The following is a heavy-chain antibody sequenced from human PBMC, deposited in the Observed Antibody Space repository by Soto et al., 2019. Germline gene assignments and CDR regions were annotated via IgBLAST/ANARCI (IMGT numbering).Heavy chain of an antibody. D-gene: IGHD3-9*01. Sequence: GGSLRLSCAASGFTFSSYAMHWVRQAPGKGLEWVAVISYDGSNKYYADSVKGRFTISRDNSKNTLYLQMNSLRAEDTSVYYCARGILTGYIDYWGQGTLVTVSS. V-gene: IGHV3-30-3*01. CDR1: GFTFSSYA. CDR2: ISYDGSNK. CDR3: ARGILTGYIDY. J-gene: IGHJ4*02.